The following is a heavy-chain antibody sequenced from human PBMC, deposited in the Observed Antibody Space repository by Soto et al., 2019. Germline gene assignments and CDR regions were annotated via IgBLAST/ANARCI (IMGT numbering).Heavy chain of an antibody. J-gene: IGHJ4*02. Sequence: GGSLRLSCAASGFTFSSYAMSWVRQAPGKGLEWVSAISGSGGSTYYADSVKGRFTISRDNSKNTLYLQMNSLRAEDTAVYYCAKDTSYDSSGYGFDYWGQGTLVTVSS. D-gene: IGHD3-22*01. CDR3: AKDTSYDSSGYGFDY. CDR1: GFTFSSYA. V-gene: IGHV3-23*01. CDR2: ISGSGGST.